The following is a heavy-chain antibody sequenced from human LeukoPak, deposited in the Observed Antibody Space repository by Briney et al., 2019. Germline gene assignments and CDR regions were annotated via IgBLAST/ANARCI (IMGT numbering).Heavy chain of an antibody. CDR1: GFTFSNS. CDR3: ARDTKYAFDN. J-gene: IGHJ4*02. CDR2: IGISSGNT. V-gene: IGHV3-48*01. D-gene: IGHD2-2*01. Sequence: GGSLRLSCAASGFTFSNSMNWVRQAPGKGLEWISYIGISSGNTKYADSVKGRFTISGDKAKNSLYLQMNSLRVEDTAVYYCARDTKYAFDNWGQGTLVTVSS.